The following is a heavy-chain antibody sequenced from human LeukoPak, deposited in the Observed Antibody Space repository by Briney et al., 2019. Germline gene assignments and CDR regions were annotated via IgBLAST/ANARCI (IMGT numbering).Heavy chain of an antibody. D-gene: IGHD4-17*01. CDR1: GGSISSSSYY. CDR2: IYYSGST. J-gene: IGHJ4*02. V-gene: IGHV4-39*07. CDR3: AREGRYGDYEGY. Sequence: SETLSLTCTVSGGSISSSSYYWGWIRQPPGKGLEWIGSIYYSGSTYYNPSLKSRVTISVDTSKNQFSLKLSSVTAADTAVYYCAREGRYGDYEGYWGQGTLVTVSS.